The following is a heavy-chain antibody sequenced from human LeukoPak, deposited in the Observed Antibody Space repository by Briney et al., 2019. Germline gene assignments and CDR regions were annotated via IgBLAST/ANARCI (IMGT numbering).Heavy chain of an antibody. J-gene: IGHJ4*02. CDR2: IYYSGST. CDR1: GGSISSSSYY. V-gene: IGHV4-39*07. Sequence: SETLSLTCTVSGGSISSSSYYWGWIRQPPGKGLEWIGSIYYSGSTYYNPSLKSRVTISVDTSKNQFSLKLSSVTAADTAVYYCARVAGGSYYDFWSGYYFDYWGQGTLVTVSS. CDR3: ARVAGGSYYDFWSGYYFDY. D-gene: IGHD3-3*01.